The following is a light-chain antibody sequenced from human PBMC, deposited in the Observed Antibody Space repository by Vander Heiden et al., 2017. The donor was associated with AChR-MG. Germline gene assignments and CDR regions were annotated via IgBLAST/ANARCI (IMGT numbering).Light chain of an antibody. V-gene: IGKV2D-29*02. J-gene: IGKJ1*01. CDR2: EVS. CDR1: QSLLYSDGKTY. CDR3: MQSIHLPVT. Sequence: DIVMTQTPLSLSVTPGQAASISCKSSQSLLYSDGKTYLYWHLQRPGQSPHLLISEVSNRVSGVPDRFSGSGSGTDFTLKISRVEAGDVGVYYCMQSIHLPVTFGQGTKVEIK.